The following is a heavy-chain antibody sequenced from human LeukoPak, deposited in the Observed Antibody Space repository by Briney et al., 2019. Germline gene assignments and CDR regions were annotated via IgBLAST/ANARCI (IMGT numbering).Heavy chain of an antibody. J-gene: IGHJ4*02. Sequence: GGSLRLSCAASGFTFSSHWMSWVRQAPAKGMEWVANIKQDESEKYYVDSGKGRFTIYRDNAKNSLHLQMNSLRAEDTAVYCCARSLVGATFYFDYWGQGTLVTVSS. D-gene: IGHD1-26*01. V-gene: IGHV3-7*02. CDR3: ARSLVGATFYFDY. CDR2: IKQDESEK. CDR1: GFTFSSHW.